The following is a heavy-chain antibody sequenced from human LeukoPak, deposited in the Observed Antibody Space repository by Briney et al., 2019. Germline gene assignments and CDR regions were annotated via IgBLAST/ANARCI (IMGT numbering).Heavy chain of an antibody. V-gene: IGHV4-34*01. Sequence: PSETLSLTCAVYGGSFSGYYWSWIRQPPGKGLEWIGEINHSGSTNYNPSLKSRVTISVDTSKNQFSLKLSSVTAADTAVYYCARRGLLWFGRYYYFDYWGQGTLVTVSS. D-gene: IGHD3-10*01. CDR1: GGSFSGYY. J-gene: IGHJ4*02. CDR2: INHSGST. CDR3: ARRGLLWFGRYYYFDY.